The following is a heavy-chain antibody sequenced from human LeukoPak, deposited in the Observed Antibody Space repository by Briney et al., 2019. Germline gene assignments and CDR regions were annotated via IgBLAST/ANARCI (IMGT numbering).Heavy chain of an antibody. J-gene: IGHJ6*03. D-gene: IGHD4-17*01. V-gene: IGHV4-59*12. Sequence: SETLSLTCTVSGGSIGSYYWSWIRQPPGKGLEWIGYIYDSGSTNYNPSLKSRVTISVDTSKNQFSLKLTSVTAADTAAYYCARDRDYADYNYYYYMDVWGKGTTVTVSS. CDR3: ARDRDYADYNYYYYMDV. CDR2: IYDSGST. CDR1: GGSIGSYY.